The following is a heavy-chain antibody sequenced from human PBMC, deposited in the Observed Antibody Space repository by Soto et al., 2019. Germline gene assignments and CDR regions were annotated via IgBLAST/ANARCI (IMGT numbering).Heavy chain of an antibody. CDR1: GFTFSNAW. Sequence: GGSLRLSCAASGFTFSNAWMNWVRQAPGKGLEWVGRIKSKTDGGTTDYAAPVKGRFTISRDDSKNTLYLQMNSLKTEDTAVYYCTTTYYDILTGPLNYFDYWGQGTLVTVSS. CDR2: IKSKTDGGTT. CDR3: TTTYYDILTGPLNYFDY. V-gene: IGHV3-15*07. D-gene: IGHD3-9*01. J-gene: IGHJ4*02.